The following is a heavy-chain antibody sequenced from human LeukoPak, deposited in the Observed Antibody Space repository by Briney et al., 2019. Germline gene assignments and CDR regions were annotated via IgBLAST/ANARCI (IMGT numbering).Heavy chain of an antibody. CDR2: ISSSSSYI. CDR3: ARGASVVTPSDY. V-gene: IGHV3-21*01. Sequence: GGSLRLSCAASGFTVSSNYMSWVRQAPGKGLEWVSSISSSSSYIYYADSVKGRFTISRDNAKNSLYLQMNSLRAEDTAVYYCARGASVVTPSDYWGQGTLVTVSS. D-gene: IGHD4-23*01. CDR1: GFTVSSNY. J-gene: IGHJ4*02.